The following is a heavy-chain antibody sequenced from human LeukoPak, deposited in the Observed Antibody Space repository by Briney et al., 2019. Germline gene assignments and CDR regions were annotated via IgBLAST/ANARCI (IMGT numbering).Heavy chain of an antibody. CDR1: GGSFSGYY. CDR3: ARGTRYSSGWYFRALHTRDAFDI. Sequence: SGTLSLTCAVYGGSFSGYYWSWIRQPPGKGLEWIGEINHSGSTNYNPSLKSRVTISVDTSKNQFSLKLSSVTAADTAVYYCARGTRYSSGWYFRALHTRDAFDIWGQGTMVTVSS. D-gene: IGHD6-19*01. CDR2: INHSGST. V-gene: IGHV4-34*01. J-gene: IGHJ3*02.